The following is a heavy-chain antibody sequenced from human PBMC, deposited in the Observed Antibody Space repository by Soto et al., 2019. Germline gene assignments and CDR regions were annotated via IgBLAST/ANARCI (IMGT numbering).Heavy chain of an antibody. J-gene: IGHJ4*02. V-gene: IGHV1-2*02. CDR3: ARDDYGGNFGVLVDH. D-gene: IGHD4-17*01. CDR2: ISPNSGGT. Sequence: ASVKVSCKTSGYTFTAYYLHWVRQAPGQGLEWMGWISPNSGGTNSAQRFQGRVTMTRDTSISTAYMELSRLTSDDTAVYFCARDDYGGNFGVLVDHWGQGTLVTVAS. CDR1: GYTFTAYY.